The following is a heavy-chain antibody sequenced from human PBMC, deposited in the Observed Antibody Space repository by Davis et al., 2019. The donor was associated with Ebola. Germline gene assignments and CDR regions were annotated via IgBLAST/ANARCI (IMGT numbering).Heavy chain of an antibody. CDR2: IRSKANSYAT. J-gene: IGHJ6*02. D-gene: IGHD6-19*01. CDR1: GFTFSNVW. CDR3: EVAVAGTGYMDV. V-gene: IGHV3-73*01. Sequence: GESLKISCAASGFTFSNVWMNWVRQAPGKGLEWVGRIRSKANSYATAYAASVKGRFTISRDDSKNTAYLQMNSLKTEDTAVYYCEVAVAGTGYMDVWGQGTTVTVSS.